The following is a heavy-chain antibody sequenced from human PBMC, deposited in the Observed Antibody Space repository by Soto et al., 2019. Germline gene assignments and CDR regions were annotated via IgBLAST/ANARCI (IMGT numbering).Heavy chain of an antibody. CDR3: ARAIEDLWFFDY. V-gene: IGHV3-23*01. Sequence: GGSLRLSCAASGFTFSNCSMSWFRQAPGKGLEWVSGIGGAGDDPYNADSVKGRFTISRDNFRNTLYLQMNSLRSEDTAVYYCARAIEDLWFFDYWGQGTLVTVSS. J-gene: IGHJ4*02. CDR2: IGGAGDDP. CDR1: GFTFSNCS. D-gene: IGHD3-10*01.